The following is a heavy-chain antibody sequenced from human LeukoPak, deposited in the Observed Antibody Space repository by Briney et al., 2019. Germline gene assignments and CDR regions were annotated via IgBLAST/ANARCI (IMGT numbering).Heavy chain of an antibody. CDR1: GDSISSGGYS. CDR3: ARVVAAAGNNWFDP. D-gene: IGHD6-13*01. Sequence: SETLSLTCVVSGDSISSGGYSWSWIRQTPGKGLEWIAYIHDSGSTYNNPSLKSRLSISIDTSKNQFSLKLNSVTAADTAVYYCARVVAAAGNNWFDPWGQGTLVTVSS. J-gene: IGHJ5*02. CDR2: IHDSGST. V-gene: IGHV4-30-4*07.